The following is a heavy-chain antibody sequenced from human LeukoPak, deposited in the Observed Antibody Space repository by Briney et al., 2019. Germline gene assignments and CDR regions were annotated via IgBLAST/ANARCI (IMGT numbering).Heavy chain of an antibody. D-gene: IGHD1-26*01. J-gene: IGHJ5*02. CDR2: IYYSGST. V-gene: IGHV4-39*01. Sequence: SETLSLTCTVSGGSISSSSYYWGWIRQPPGKGLEWIGSIYYSGSTYYNPSLKSRVTISVDTSKNQFSLKLSSVTAADTAVYYCARRGGASWGWFDPWGQGTLVTVSS. CDR1: GGSISSSSYY. CDR3: ARRGGASWGWFDP.